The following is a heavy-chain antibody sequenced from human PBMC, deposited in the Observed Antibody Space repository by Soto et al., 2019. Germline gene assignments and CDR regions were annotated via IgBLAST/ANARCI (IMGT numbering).Heavy chain of an antibody. Sequence: QVQLVESGGGVVQPGRSLRLSCAASGFTFSRYAMHWVRQAPGKGLEWVAVISYDGSNKYYADSVKGRFTISRDNSRDNLYLQMNSLRAEDTAVYYWARVVGGTIHYYYGMDVWGQGTTVTVSS. CDR3: ARVVGGTIHYYYGMDV. CDR1: GFTFSRYA. J-gene: IGHJ6*02. D-gene: IGHD1-26*01. CDR2: ISYDGSNK. V-gene: IGHV3-30-3*01.